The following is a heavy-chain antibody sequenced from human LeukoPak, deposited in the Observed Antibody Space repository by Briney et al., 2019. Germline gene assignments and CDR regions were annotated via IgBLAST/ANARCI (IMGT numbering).Heavy chain of an antibody. J-gene: IGHJ4*02. V-gene: IGHV3-23*01. CDR3: AKKSPWNYYDY. CDR2: ISGSGGST. D-gene: IGHD5-12*01. CDR1: GFTFSTYA. Sequence: GGSLRLSCAASGFTFSTYAMSWVRQAPGKGLGGVSAISGSGGSTYNADSVKGRFTISRDNSKNTLYVQMNSLRAEDTAVYYCAKKSPWNYYDYWGQGTLVTVSS.